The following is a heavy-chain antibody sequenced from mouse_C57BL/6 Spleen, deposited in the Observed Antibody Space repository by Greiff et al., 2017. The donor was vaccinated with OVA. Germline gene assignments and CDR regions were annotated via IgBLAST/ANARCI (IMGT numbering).Heavy chain of an antibody. Sequence: VQLQQSGPELVKPGASVKISCKASGYAFSSSWMNWVKQRPGKGLEWIGRIYPGDGDTNYNGKFKGKATLTADKSSSTAYMQLSSLTSEDSAVYFCARRIPTYGSSHYYAMDYWGQGTSVTVSS. CDR3: ARRIPTYGSSHYYAMDY. CDR2: IYPGDGDT. V-gene: IGHV1-82*01. J-gene: IGHJ4*01. D-gene: IGHD1-1*01. CDR1: GYAFSSSW.